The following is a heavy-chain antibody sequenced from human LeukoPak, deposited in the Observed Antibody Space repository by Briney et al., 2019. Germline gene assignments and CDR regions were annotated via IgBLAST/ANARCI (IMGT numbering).Heavy chain of an antibody. J-gene: IGHJ3*02. CDR1: GFTFSDYY. CDR3: ARVGDYGDYVAFDI. CDR2: ISSSGSTI. V-gene: IGHV3-11*04. Sequence: GGSLRLSCAASGFTFSDYYMSWIRQAPGKGLEWVSYISSSGSTIYYADSVKGRFTISRDNAKNSLYLQMNSLRAEGTAVYYCARVGDYGDYVAFDIWGQGTMVTVSS. D-gene: IGHD4-17*01.